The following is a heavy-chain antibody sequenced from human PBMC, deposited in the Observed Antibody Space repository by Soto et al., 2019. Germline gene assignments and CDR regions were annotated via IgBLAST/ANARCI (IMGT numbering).Heavy chain of an antibody. CDR1: GFTFSSYG. Sequence: LRLSCAASGFTFSSYGMHWVRQAPGKGLEWVAVIWYDGSNKYYADSVKGRFTISRDNSKNTLYLQMNSLRAEDTAVYYCARDRFYYDSSGYPCYWGPATLLTVSS. CDR3: ARDRFYYDSSGYPCY. V-gene: IGHV3-33*01. CDR2: IWYDGSNK. J-gene: IGHJ4*02. D-gene: IGHD3-22*01.